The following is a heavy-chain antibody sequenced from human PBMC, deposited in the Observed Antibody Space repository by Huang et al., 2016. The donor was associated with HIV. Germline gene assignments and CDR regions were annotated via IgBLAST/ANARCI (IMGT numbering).Heavy chain of an antibody. J-gene: IGHJ6*03. CDR1: GFTFRNHW. D-gene: IGHD6-13*01. CDR2: INRDGSET. Sequence: EVQLVESGGGLVQPGGSLRLSCAASGFTFRNHWMHWVRQAPGKGLEGFSRINRDGSETSHADSVKGRFTISRDNAQNTVHLNMNSLRAEDTAVYFCAKNPSITAVDSDYYYYYMDVWGKGTTVTVS. V-gene: IGHV3-74*01. CDR3: AKNPSITAVDSDYYYYYMDV.